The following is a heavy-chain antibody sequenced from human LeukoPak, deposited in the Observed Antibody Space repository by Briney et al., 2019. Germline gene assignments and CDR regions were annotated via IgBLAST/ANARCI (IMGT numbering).Heavy chain of an antibody. CDR1: GFTFSNAW. CDR2: IYRNADGGTT. Sequence: PGGSLRLSCAASGFTFSNAWMTWVRQAPGKGLEWVGRIYRNADGGTTDYAAPVKGRFTISRDDSKNTLYLLMNSLKTEDTAVYYCTTDSYCSTTTCYASSNYYYGLDAWGQGTSVTVSS. V-gene: IGHV3-15*05. J-gene: IGHJ6*02. D-gene: IGHD2-2*01. CDR3: TTDSYCSTTTCYASSNYYYGLDA.